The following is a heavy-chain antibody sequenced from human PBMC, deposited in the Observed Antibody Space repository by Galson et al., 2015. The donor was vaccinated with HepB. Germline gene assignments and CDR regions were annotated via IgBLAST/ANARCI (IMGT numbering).Heavy chain of an antibody. CDR2: ISSNGGST. CDR1: GFTFSSYA. D-gene: IGHD3-16*01. CDR3: ARGGLMITFGDLNFDY. V-gene: IGHV3-64*01. J-gene: IGHJ4*02. Sequence: SLRLSCAASGFTFSSYAMHWVRQAPGKGLEYASAISSNGGSTYYANSVKGRFTISRDNSKNTLYLQMGSLRAEDMAVYYCARGGLMITFGDLNFDYWGQGTLVTVSS.